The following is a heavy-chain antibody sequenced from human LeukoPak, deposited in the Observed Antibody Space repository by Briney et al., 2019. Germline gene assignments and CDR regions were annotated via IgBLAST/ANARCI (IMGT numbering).Heavy chain of an antibody. J-gene: IGHJ6*03. V-gene: IGHV1-69*02. CDR3: AIVVVPANMDV. D-gene: IGHD2-2*01. Sequence: SVKVSCKASGGTFSSFTISWVRQAPGQGLEWMGRIIPILGIANYAQKFQGRVTITADKSTSTAYMELSSLRSEDTAVYYCAIVVVPANMDVWGKGTTVTVSS. CDR1: GGTFSSFT. CDR2: IIPILGIA.